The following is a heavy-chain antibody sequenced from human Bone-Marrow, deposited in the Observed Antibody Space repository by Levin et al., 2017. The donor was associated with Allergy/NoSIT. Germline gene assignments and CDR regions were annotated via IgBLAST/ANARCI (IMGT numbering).Heavy chain of an antibody. D-gene: IGHD3-10*01. CDR1: FFPFPLFS. J-gene: IGHJ4*02. CDR3: AKGLLWSGENGFDY. Sequence: GGSLRLSFSSSFFPFPLFSLPFFLPSPLKGLAWVSTITASGGSAYFPDSVKGRFTISKDNSKNTVDLHMDSLRVEDTALYYCAKGLLWSGENGFDYWGQGTLVTVSS. V-gene: IGHV3-23*01. CDR2: ITASGGSA.